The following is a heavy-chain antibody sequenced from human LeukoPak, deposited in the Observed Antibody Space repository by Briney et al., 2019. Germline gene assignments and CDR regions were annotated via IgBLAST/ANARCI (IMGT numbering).Heavy chain of an antibody. D-gene: IGHD1-14*01. V-gene: IGHV4-61*02. CDR3: ARDQGSSHDGNHDAFDI. CDR1: GGSISSGSYY. Sequence: PSQTLSLTCTVSGGSISSGSYYWSWIRQPAGKGLEWIGRIYASGSTNYNPSLKSRVTISVDTSKNQFSLKLSSVTAADTAVYYCARDQGSSHDGNHDAFDIWGQGTMVTVSS. J-gene: IGHJ3*02. CDR2: IYASGST.